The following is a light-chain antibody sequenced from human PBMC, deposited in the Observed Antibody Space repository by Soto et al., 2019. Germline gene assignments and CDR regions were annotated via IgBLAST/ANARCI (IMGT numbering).Light chain of an antibody. Sequence: EIVMTQSPATVSVSPGERATLSCRASQSISTNLAWYQQKPGQAPRLLIFGASNRATAVPARFTASGSGTEFTLTISSLQSEAFAFYYCQQYNTWPPLTFGGGTKVEI. CDR1: QSISTN. J-gene: IGKJ4*01. CDR2: GAS. CDR3: QQYNTWPPLT. V-gene: IGKV3-15*01.